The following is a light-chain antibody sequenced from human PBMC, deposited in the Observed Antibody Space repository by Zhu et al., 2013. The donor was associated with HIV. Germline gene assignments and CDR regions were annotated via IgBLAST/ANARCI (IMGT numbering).Light chain of an antibody. Sequence: DIQMTQSPSTLSASVGDRVTITCRASQSINNWLAWYQQKPGKAPNLLIFHASTLQSGVPSRFSGSGSGTDFTLTISSLQPEDFATYFCQQLNTYPTFGQGTKVEIK. CDR1: QSINNW. V-gene: IGKV1-5*01. CDR2: HAS. CDR3: QQLNTYPT. J-gene: IGKJ1*01.